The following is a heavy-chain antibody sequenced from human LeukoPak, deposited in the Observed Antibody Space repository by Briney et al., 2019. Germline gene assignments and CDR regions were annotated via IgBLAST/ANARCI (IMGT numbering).Heavy chain of an antibody. CDR3: ARARYSYGSNFDY. V-gene: IGHV4-30-4*01. D-gene: IGHD5-18*01. Sequence: SETLSLTCTVSGGSISSGDYYWSWIRQPPGKGLEWIGYIYYSGSTYYNPSLKSRVTISVDTSKNQFSLKLSSVTAADTAVYYCARARYSYGSNFDYWGQGTLVPVSS. CDR2: IYYSGST. J-gene: IGHJ4*02. CDR1: GGSISSGDYY.